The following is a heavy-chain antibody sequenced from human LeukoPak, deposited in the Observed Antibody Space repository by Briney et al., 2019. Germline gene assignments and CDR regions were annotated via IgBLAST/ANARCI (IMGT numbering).Heavy chain of an antibody. V-gene: IGHV4-34*01. CDR3: ARARNPPFDY. Sequence: PSETLSLTRAVYGGSFSGYYWSWIRQPPGKGLEWIGEINHSGSTNYNPSLKSRVTISVDTSKNQFSLKLSSVTAADTAVYYCARARNPPFDYWGQGTLVTVSS. CDR2: INHSGST. CDR1: GGSFSGYY. J-gene: IGHJ4*02.